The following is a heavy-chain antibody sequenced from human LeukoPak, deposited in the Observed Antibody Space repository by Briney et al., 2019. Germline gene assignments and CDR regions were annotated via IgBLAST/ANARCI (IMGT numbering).Heavy chain of an antibody. J-gene: IGHJ6*04. D-gene: IGHD2-15*01. CDR3: AGDVVVAAIYYGMDV. Sequence: GGSLRLSCAASGFTVSSNYMSWVRQAPGKGLEWVSVIYSGGSTYYADSVKGRFTISRDNSKNTLYLQMNSLRAEDTAVYYCAGDVVVAAIYYGMDVWGKGTTVTVSS. CDR1: GFTVSSNY. V-gene: IGHV3-53*01. CDR2: IYSGGST.